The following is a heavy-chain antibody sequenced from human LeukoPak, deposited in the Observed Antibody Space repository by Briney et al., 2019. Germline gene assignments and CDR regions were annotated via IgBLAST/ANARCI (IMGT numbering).Heavy chain of an antibody. CDR3: AKAPGSGPYGIDY. CDR1: GFTLSSYG. Sequence: GGSLRLSCAASGFTLSSYGMTWVRQAPGKGLEWVSAISGSGSGGSTYYADSVKGRFTISRDNSKNTLYLQMNSLRAEDTAVYYCAKAPGSGPYGIDYWGQGTLVTVSS. CDR2: ISGSGSGGST. J-gene: IGHJ4*02. V-gene: IGHV3-23*01. D-gene: IGHD6-19*01.